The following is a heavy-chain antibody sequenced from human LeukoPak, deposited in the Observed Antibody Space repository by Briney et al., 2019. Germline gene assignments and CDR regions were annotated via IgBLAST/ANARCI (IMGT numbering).Heavy chain of an antibody. D-gene: IGHD5-18*01. CDR3: ARDSGEVVTGLDY. V-gene: IGHV3-21*01. Sequence: GGSLRLSCAASGFTLSNYNMSWVRQAPGKGLEWVSSISSSSSYIYYADSVKGRFTISRDNAKNSLYLQMHSLRAEDTAVYYCARDSGEVVTGLDYWGQGTLVTVSS. J-gene: IGHJ4*02. CDR1: GFTLSNYN. CDR2: ISSSSSYI.